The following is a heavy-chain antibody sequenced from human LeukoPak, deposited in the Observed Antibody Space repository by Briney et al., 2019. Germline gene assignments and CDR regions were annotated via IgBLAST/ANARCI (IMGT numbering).Heavy chain of an antibody. V-gene: IGHV3-13*01. CDR1: GFTFSSYD. D-gene: IGHD6-6*01. J-gene: IGHJ6*03. CDR3: ARSSSSYYYMDV. CDR2: IGTAGDT. Sequence: GGSLRLSCAASGFTFSSYDMHWVRQATGKGLEWVSAIGTAGDTYYPGSVKGRFTISRENAKNSLYLQMNSLRAGDTAVYYCARSSSSYYYMDVWGKGITVTVSS.